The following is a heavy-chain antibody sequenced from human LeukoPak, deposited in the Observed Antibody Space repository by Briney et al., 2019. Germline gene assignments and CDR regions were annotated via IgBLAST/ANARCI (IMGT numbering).Heavy chain of an antibody. D-gene: IGHD6-13*01. J-gene: IGHJ4*02. CDR1: GFTFSSYS. V-gene: IGHV3-48*04. CDR2: ISSSSSTI. Sequence: GGSLRLSCAASGFTFSSYSMNWVRQAPGKGLEWVSYISSSSSTIYYADSVKGRFTISRDNAKNSLYLQMNSLRAEDTAVYYCARGSSFQTDYWGQGTLVTVSS. CDR3: ARGSSFQTDY.